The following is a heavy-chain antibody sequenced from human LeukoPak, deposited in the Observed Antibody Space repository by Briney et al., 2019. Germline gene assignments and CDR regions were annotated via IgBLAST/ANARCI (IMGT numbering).Heavy chain of an antibody. V-gene: IGHV4-39*01. CDR2: IYYSGST. CDR1: GGSISSSSYY. D-gene: IGHD2-2*02. Sequence: SETLSLTCNVSGGSISSSSYYWGWIRQPPGKGLEWIGSIYYSGSTYYNPSLKSRVTISVDTSKDQFSLKLSSVTAADTAVYYCARQCSSTSCYSDYWGQGTLVTVSS. CDR3: ARQCSSTSCYSDY. J-gene: IGHJ4*02.